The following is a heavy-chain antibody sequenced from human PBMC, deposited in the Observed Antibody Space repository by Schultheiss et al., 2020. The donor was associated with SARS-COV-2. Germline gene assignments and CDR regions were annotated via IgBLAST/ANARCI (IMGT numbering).Heavy chain of an antibody. D-gene: IGHD2-15*01. V-gene: IGHV3-23*01. J-gene: IGHJ6*02. CDR3: ARGSSGGYFYGLDV. CDR2: ISWNSGSI. Sequence: GGSLRLSCAASGFTFSSYAMHWVRQAPGKGLEWVSGISWNSGSIGYADSVKGRFTISRDNSKNTVFLQMNSLRDEDTAIYYCARGSSGGYFYGLDVWGQGTTVTVSS. CDR1: GFTFSSYA.